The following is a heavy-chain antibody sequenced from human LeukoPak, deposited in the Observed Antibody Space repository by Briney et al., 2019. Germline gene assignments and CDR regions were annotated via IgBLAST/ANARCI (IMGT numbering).Heavy chain of an antibody. V-gene: IGHV3-74*01. J-gene: IGHJ4*02. CDR2: TNTDGSST. Sequence: GGSLRLSCAASGFTFSSYWMHWVRQAPGKGLVWVSHTNTDGSSTNYADSVKGRFTISRDNSKNTLYLQMNSLRAEDTAVYYCAKVQGYSYGYPTYFDYWGQGTLVTVSS. D-gene: IGHD5-18*01. CDR3: AKVQGYSYGYPTYFDY. CDR1: GFTFSSYW.